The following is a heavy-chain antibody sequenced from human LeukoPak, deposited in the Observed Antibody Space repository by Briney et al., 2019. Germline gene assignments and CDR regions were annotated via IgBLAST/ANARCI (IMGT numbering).Heavy chain of an antibody. Sequence: GGSLRLSCAASGFTFSSYAISWVRQAPGKGLEWVSAISASGGNTYYADSVKGRFPISRDNSKNPLYLQMNSLRAEDTAIYYCAKATYSSGWHVRDYWGLGTLVTVSS. CDR3: AKATYSSGWHVRDY. CDR1: GFTFSSYA. V-gene: IGHV3-23*01. D-gene: IGHD6-19*01. CDR2: ISASGGNT. J-gene: IGHJ4*02.